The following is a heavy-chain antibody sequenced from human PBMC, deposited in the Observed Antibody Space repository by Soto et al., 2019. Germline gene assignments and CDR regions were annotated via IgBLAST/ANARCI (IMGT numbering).Heavy chain of an antibody. CDR2: ISGSGGST. J-gene: IGHJ4*02. CDR1: GFTFSSYA. V-gene: IGHV3-23*04. Sequence: EVQLVESGGGLVQPGGSLRLSCAASGFTFSSYAMSWVRQAPGKGLEWVSAISGSGGSTYYADSVKGRFTISRDNSKNTLYLQMNSLRAEDTAVYYCAKDRRAYYDFWSGYYFFDYWGQGTLVTVSS. CDR3: AKDRRAYYDFWSGYYFFDY. D-gene: IGHD3-3*01.